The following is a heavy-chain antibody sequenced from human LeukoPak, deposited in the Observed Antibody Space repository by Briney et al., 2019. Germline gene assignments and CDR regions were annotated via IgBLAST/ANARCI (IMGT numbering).Heavy chain of an antibody. CDR2: ISSSSSYT. V-gene: IGHV3-11*06. Sequence: GGSLRLSCAASGFTFSDYYMSWIRQAPGKGLEWVSYISSSSSYTNYADSVKGRFTISRDNSKNTLYLQMNSLRAEDTAVYYCAKDRGDYYDSSGYYSGGFDNWGQGTMVTVSS. CDR3: AKDRGDYYDSSGYYSGGFDN. J-gene: IGHJ3*02. D-gene: IGHD3-22*01. CDR1: GFTFSDYY.